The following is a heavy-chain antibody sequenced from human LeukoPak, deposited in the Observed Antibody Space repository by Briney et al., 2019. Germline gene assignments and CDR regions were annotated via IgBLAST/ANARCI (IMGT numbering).Heavy chain of an antibody. D-gene: IGHD1-7*01. V-gene: IGHV1-8*01. CDR3: ARGRFRWELEIRDFDY. Sequence: ASVKVSCKASGYTFTSYDINWVRQATGQGLEWMGWMNPNSGNTGYAQKFQGRVTMTRDTSISTAYMEMSSLRSEDTAVYYCARGRFRWELEIRDFDYWGQGTLVTVSS. J-gene: IGHJ4*02. CDR1: GYTFTSYD. CDR2: MNPNSGNT.